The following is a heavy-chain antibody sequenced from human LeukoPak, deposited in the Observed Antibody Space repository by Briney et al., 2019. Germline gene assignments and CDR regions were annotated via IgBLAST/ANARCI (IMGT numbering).Heavy chain of an antibody. CDR2: IKQDGSEK. CDR1: GFTFSSYW. V-gene: IGHV3-7*01. J-gene: IGHJ4*02. CDR3: ARTGYEAVAGTGYFDY. D-gene: IGHD6-19*01. Sequence: PGGSLRLSCAASGFTFSSYWMSWVRQAPGKGLEWVANIKQDGSEKYYVDSVKGRFTISRDNAKNSLYLQMNSLRAEDTAVYYCARTGYEAVAGTGYFDYWGQGTLVTVSS.